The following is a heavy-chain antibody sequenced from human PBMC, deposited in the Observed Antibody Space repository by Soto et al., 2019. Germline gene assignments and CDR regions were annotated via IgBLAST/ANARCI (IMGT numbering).Heavy chain of an antibody. CDR2: IIPILGIA. CDR1: GGTFSSYT. V-gene: IGHV1-69*08. D-gene: IGHD6-13*01. J-gene: IGHJ4*02. Sequence: QVQLVQSGAEVKKPGSSVKVSCKASGGTFSSYTISWVRQAPGQGLEWMGRIIPILGIANYAQKFQGRVTITADKSTSTAYMELSSLRSEDTAVYYCARDPLPSSSGTVLDYWGQGTLVTVSS. CDR3: ARDPLPSSSGTVLDY.